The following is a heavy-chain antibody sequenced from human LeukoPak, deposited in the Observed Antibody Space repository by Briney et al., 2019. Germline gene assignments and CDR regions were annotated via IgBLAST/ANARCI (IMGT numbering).Heavy chain of an antibody. D-gene: IGHD3-16*01. V-gene: IGHV3-15*01. CDR1: RFTFSSYW. Sequence: PGGSLRLSCAASRFTFSSYWMSWVRQAPGKGLEWVGRIKSKTVGGTIEYATPVRGRFTISRDDSKNTFYVQMNSLKTEDTAVYYCTTETFWGQGTLVTVSS. J-gene: IGHJ4*02. CDR2: IKSKTVGGTI. CDR3: TTETF.